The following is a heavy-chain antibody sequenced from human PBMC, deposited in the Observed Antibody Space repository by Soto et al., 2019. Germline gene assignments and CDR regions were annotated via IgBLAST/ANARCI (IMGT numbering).Heavy chain of an antibody. J-gene: IGHJ5*02. CDR3: ARSIRGYSYAYGVNWFDP. V-gene: IGHV4-59*01. CDR1: GGSLSSYS. D-gene: IGHD5-18*01. Sequence: SETLSLTCTVSGGSLSSYSWTWIRQPPGKGLEWIGYIYSNGNTNYDPSLKSRVTISVDTSKNQFSLKLSSVTAADTAVYYCARSIRGYSYAYGVNWFDPWGQGTLVTVSS. CDR2: IYSNGNT.